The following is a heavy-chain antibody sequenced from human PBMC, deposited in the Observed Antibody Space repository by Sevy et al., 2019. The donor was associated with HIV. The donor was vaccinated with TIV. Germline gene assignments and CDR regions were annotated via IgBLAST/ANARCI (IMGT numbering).Heavy chain of an antibody. CDR3: ARDQPRNSGFDY. J-gene: IGHJ4*02. CDR2: ISSSSTI. CDR1: GFSFTSYS. D-gene: IGHD1-26*01. Sequence: GGSLRLSCAASGFSFTSYSMNWVRQAPGKGLEWVSYISSSSTIYYEDSVKGRFTNSRDNSNNSLFLQMNSLRAEDTAVYYCARDQPRNSGFDYWGQGTLVTVSS. V-gene: IGHV3-48*01.